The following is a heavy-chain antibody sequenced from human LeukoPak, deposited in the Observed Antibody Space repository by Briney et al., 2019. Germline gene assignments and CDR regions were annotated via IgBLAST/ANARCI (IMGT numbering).Heavy chain of an antibody. D-gene: IGHD3-9*01. Sequence: GASVKVSCKASGYTFTGYYMHWVRQPPGQGLEWMGWINPNSGGTNYAQKFQGRVTMTRDTSISTVYMELSRLRSDDTAVYHCARGNYDILTGYYIFDYWGQGTLDSVSS. V-gene: IGHV1-2*02. J-gene: IGHJ4*02. CDR3: ARGNYDILTGYYIFDY. CDR2: INPNSGGT. CDR1: GYTFTGYY.